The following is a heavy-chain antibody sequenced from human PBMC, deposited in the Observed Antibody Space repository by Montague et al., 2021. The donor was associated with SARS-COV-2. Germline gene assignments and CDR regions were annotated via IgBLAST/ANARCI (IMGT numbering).Heavy chain of an antibody. V-gene: IGHV6-1*01. D-gene: IGHD6-13*01. CDR3: ARDPRYSLSWSFDY. CDR2: TYYKTKWYY. J-gene: IGHJ4*02. CDR1: GDSVAENRGA. Sequence: CAISGDSVAENRGAWDEIRHEPSSPLEFVCSTYYKTKWYYDYAVSLKSRMTISPDTSKNQFSLQLSSVTPEDRAVYYCARDPRYSLSWSFDYWGQGTLVTVSS.